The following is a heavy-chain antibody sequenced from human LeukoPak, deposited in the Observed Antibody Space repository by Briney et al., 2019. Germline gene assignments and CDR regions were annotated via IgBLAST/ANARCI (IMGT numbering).Heavy chain of an antibody. CDR2: IHYSGST. CDR3: ARDRGDYDFWSGYDY. D-gene: IGHD3-3*01. Sequence: SETLSLTCTVSGGTISSYYWSWIRQPPGQGLEGIGYIHYSGSTNYNPSLKSRVTISVDTSKNQFSLRRSSVTAADTAVYYCARDRGDYDFWSGYDYWGQGTLVTVSS. CDR1: GGTISSYY. J-gene: IGHJ4*02. V-gene: IGHV4-59*01.